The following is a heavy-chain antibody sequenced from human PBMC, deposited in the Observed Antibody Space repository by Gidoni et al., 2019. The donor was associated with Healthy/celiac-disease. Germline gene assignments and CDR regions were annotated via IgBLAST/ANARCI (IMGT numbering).Heavy chain of an antibody. D-gene: IGHD3-22*01. CDR1: GFTFSSYA. V-gene: IGHV3-30-3*01. CDR2: IAYDGSNK. J-gene: IGHJ4*02. CDR3: ARGGYYDSSGTTDY. Sequence: QVQLVASGGGVVQPGRSLRLSWAASGFTFSSYAMHWVRQAPGKGLEWVAVIAYDGSNKYYADSVKGRFTNYRDNSKNTLYLQMNSLRAEDTAVYYCARGGYYDSSGTTDYWGQGTLVTVSS.